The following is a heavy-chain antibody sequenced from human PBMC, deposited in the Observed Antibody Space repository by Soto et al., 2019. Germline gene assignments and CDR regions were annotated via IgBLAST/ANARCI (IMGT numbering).Heavy chain of an antibody. CDR3: ARDRYCSGGSCYRYYYYGMDV. CDR1: GFTFSSYG. CDR2: IWYDGSNK. J-gene: IGHJ6*02. V-gene: IGHV3-33*01. D-gene: IGHD2-15*01. Sequence: QVQLVESGGGVVQPGRSLRLSCAASGFTFSSYGMHWVRQAPGKGLEWVAVIWYDGSNKYYADSVKGRFTISRDNSKNTMYLQMNCRRAEDAAVYYCARDRYCSGGSCYRYYYYGMDVWGQGTTVTVSS.